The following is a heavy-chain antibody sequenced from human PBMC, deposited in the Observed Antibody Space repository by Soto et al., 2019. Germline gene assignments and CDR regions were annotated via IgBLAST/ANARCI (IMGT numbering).Heavy chain of an antibody. J-gene: IGHJ4*02. CDR3: ARHASYYVSSGYFGTY. V-gene: IGHV5-10-1*01. Sequence: GESLKISFQGSGYTFTNHWITWVRQMPGKGLEWMGRINPSDSHTNYSPSFQGHVTMSVDKSISTAYLQWSSLKASDTAMYYCARHASYYVSSGYFGTYWGQGTLVTVSS. CDR2: INPSDSHT. CDR1: GYTFTNHW. D-gene: IGHD3-22*01.